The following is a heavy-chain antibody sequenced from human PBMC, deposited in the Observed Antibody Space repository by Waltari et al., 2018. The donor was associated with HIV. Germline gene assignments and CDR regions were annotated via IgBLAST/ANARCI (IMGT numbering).Heavy chain of an antibody. CDR2: IYHSGIS. J-gene: IGHJ6*02. CDR1: GGSIRSGGYS. V-gene: IGHV4-30-2*01. CDR3: ARGDPDYGMDV. D-gene: IGHD2-21*02. Sequence: QLRLQESGSGLVTPSQTLSLTCVVSGGSIRSGGYSWSWIRQPPGKGLEWIGNIYHSGISFYTPSLKSRVTISVDRSKNQLSLNLTSVTAADTGVYFCARGDPDYGMDVWGQGTTVTVS.